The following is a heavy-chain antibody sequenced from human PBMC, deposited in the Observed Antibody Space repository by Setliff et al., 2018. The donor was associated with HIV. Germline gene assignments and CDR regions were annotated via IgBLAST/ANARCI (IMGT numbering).Heavy chain of an antibody. CDR1: GGSISSGDHY. J-gene: IGHJ6*03. CDR3: ARGAAAAIMDSFYHYMDV. Sequence: SETLSLTCTVSGGSISSGDHYWSWIRQHPGKGLEWIGYISYIGSTHYNPSLESRAHISVDTSKNAFSLKLSSVTAADTAVYYCARGAAAAIMDSFYHYMDVWGKGTTVTVSS. V-gene: IGHV4-31*03. D-gene: IGHD3-16*01. CDR2: ISYIGST.